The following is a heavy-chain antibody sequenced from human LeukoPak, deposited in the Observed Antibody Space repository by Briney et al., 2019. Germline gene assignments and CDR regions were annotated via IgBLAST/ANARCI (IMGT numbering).Heavy chain of an antibody. Sequence: QSGGSLRLSCAASEFTFRSYAMQWVRQAPGRGLEWVSGISGSGDSTYYADSVKGRFTISRDNSKNTLYLQMNSLRVEDTAVYYCAKYLSVKGPPYALEVWGQGTTVTVSS. V-gene: IGHV3-23*01. J-gene: IGHJ6*02. CDR3: AKYLSVKGPPYALEV. CDR2: ISGSGDST. CDR1: EFTFRSYA.